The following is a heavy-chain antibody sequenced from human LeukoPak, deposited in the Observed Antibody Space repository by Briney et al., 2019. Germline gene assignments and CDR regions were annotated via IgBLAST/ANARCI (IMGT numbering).Heavy chain of an antibody. D-gene: IGHD3-9*01. CDR1: GGSISSSSYY. Sequence: SETLSLTCTVSGGSISSSSYYWGWIRQPPGKGLGWIGSIYYSGSAYYNPSLKSRVTISVDTSKNQFSLKLSSVTAADTAVYYCARQTNPLRYFDWLQYYYYGMDVWGQGTTVTVSS. CDR3: ARQTNPLRYFDWLQYYYYGMDV. V-gene: IGHV4-39*01. J-gene: IGHJ6*02. CDR2: IYYSGSA.